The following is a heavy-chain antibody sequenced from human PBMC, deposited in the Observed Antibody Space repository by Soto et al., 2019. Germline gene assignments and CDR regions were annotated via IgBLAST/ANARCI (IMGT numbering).Heavy chain of an antibody. CDR2: ISAYNGNT. J-gene: IGHJ5*02. CDR1: GYTFTSYG. V-gene: IGHV1-18*04. Sequence: AASVKVSCKASGYTFTSYGISWVRQAPGQGLEWMGWISAYNGNTNYAQKLQGRVTMTTDTSTSTAYMELRSLRSDDTAVYYCARDSNNHYYNYNWFDPWGQGTLVTVSS. D-gene: IGHD1-20*01. CDR3: ARDSNNHYYNYNWFDP.